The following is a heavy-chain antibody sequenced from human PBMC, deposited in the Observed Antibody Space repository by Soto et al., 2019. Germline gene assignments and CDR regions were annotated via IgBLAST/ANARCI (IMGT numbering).Heavy chain of an antibody. V-gene: IGHV3-23*01. CDR3: TKGGIPRRYNIPKVDFDY. J-gene: IGHJ4*02. D-gene: IGHD1-1*01. CDR1: VFIFSNYA. CDR2: ISGSGATT. Sequence: GGSLGLSFPASVFIFSNYAMGLVLRAPGRGLEWVSAISGSGATTYYPDSVKGRFTISRDNSKNTLYLQMNNLRADDTAVYYCTKGGIPRRYNIPKVDFDYWGQGSLVTVSS.